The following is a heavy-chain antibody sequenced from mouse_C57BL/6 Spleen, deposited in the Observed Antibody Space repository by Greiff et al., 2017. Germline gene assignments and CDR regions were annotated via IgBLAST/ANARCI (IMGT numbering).Heavy chain of an antibody. CDR3: ANLEYFDY. J-gene: IGHJ2*01. CDR1: GYTFTSYW. CDR2: INPSSGYT. V-gene: IGHV1-7*01. Sequence: VQGVESGAELTKPGASVKLSCKASGYTFTSYWMHWVKQRPGQGLEWIGYINPSSGYTKYNQKFKDKATLTADKSSSTAYMQLSSLTYEDSAVYYCANLEYFDYWGQGTTLTVSS.